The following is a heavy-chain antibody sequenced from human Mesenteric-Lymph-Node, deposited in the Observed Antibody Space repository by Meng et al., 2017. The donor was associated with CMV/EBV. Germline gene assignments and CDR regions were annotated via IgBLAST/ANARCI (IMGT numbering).Heavy chain of an antibody. V-gene: IGHV4-39*01. CDR1: GDSISSFYY. D-gene: IGHD6-19*01. Sequence: QLLLRESGPGQVKPSETLSLTCTVSGDSISSFYYWGWIRQPPGRGLEWIGSVHYTGSTYYSPSLKSRVTVSVDTSKNQFSLRLTSVTAADTAVYYCARPFPSWQSPRLDPFGAWGQGTLVTVSS. CDR3: ARPFPSWQSPRLDPFGA. CDR2: VHYTGST. J-gene: IGHJ5*02.